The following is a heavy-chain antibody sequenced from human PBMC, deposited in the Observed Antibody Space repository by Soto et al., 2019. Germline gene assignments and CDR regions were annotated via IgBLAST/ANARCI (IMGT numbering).Heavy chain of an antibody. D-gene: IGHD3-9*01. V-gene: IGHV3-7*02. Sequence: PGGSLRLSCAASGFTFSSYWMSWVRQAPGKGLEWVANIKQDGSEKYYVDSVKGRFTISRDNAKNSLYLQMNSLKAEKTAVYKSARSSRLRYFAWLFTYFDYWGQGTLVTVSS. CDR2: IKQDGSEK. J-gene: IGHJ4*02. CDR1: GFTFSSYW. CDR3: ARSSRLRYFAWLFTYFDY.